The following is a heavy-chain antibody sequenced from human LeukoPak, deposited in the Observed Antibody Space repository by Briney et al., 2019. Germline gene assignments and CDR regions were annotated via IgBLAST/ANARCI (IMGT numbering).Heavy chain of an antibody. CDR2: ISSSGSTI. CDR1: GFTFSSYE. CDR3: AELGITMIGGV. V-gene: IGHV3-48*03. D-gene: IGHD3-10*02. J-gene: IGHJ6*04. Sequence: EPGGSLRLSCAASGFTFSSYEMNWVRQAPGKGLEWVSYISSSGSTIYYADSVKGRFTISRDNAKDSLYLQMNSLRAEDTAVYYCAELGITMIGGVWGKGTTVTISS.